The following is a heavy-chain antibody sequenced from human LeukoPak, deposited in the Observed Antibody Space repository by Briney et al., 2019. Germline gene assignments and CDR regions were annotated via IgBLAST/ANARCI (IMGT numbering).Heavy chain of an antibody. CDR2: FYSTGST. D-gene: IGHD4-17*01. CDR3: ARAAVTTSRYFQH. Sequence: SETLSLTCTVSGGSISSYYWTWIRQPAGKGLEWIGRFYSTGSTNYNPSLKSRVTMSVDTSKNQFSLKLSSVTAADTAVYYCARAAVTTSRYFQHWGQGTLVTVSS. CDR1: GGSISSYY. V-gene: IGHV4-4*07. J-gene: IGHJ1*01.